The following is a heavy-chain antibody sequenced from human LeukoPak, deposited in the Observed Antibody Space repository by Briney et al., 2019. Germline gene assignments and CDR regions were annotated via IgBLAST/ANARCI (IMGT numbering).Heavy chain of an antibody. J-gene: IGHJ4*02. V-gene: IGHV1-2*04. D-gene: IGHD5-18*01. CDR3: ARGPWEGGYSYGYDY. CDR1: GYTFTGYY. Sequence: VASVKVSCKASGYTFTGYYMHWVRQAPGQGLEWMGWINPNSGGTNYAQKFQGWVTMTRDTSISTAYMELSRLRSGDTAVYYCARGPWEGGYSYGYDYWGQGTLVTVSS. CDR2: INPNSGGT.